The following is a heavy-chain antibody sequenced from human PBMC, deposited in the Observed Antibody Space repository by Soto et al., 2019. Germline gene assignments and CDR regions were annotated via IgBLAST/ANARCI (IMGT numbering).Heavy chain of an antibody. CDR3: ARVPDY. CDR2: MYQSGST. V-gene: IGHV4-30-2*01. J-gene: IGHJ4*02. Sequence: TLSLSCAGSLGSVISGWYSWSWIRQPPGKGLEWIGYMYQSGSTYYNPSLKSRVTISIDRSKKQISLKLSTVTDADTAVYYCARVPDYWGQGILVTVSS. D-gene: IGHD2-2*01. CDR1: LGSVISGWYS.